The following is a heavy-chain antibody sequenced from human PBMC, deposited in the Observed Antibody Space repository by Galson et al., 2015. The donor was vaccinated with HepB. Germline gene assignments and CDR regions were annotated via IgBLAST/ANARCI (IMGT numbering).Heavy chain of an antibody. D-gene: IGHD3-10*01. CDR3: ARRTSLVRGIITRPDYYYGMGV. CDR1: EFTFSSYW. J-gene: IGHJ6*02. Sequence: SLRLSCAGSEFTFSSYWMNWVRQAPGKGLEWVAHINPDGSEEYYAASLKGRFTISRDNAKNSLYLQMDSLRAEDTAVYYCARRTSLVRGIITRPDYYYGMGVWGQGTTVTVAS. CDR2: INPDGSEE. V-gene: IGHV3-7*03.